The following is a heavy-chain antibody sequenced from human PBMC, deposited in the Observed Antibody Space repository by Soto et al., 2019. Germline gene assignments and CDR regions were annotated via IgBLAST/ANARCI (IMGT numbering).Heavy chain of an antibody. CDR1: GGSISSGGYY. Sequence: QVQLQESGPGLVKPSQTLSLTCTVSGGSISSGGYYWSWIRQHPGKGLEWIGYIYYSGSTYYNPSVKSRVTIAVXPAXXQXPLKLSSVTAADTAVYYCARDQAYYDILTGYGGMDVWGQGTTVTVSS. J-gene: IGHJ6*02. CDR3: ARDQAYYDILTGYGGMDV. D-gene: IGHD3-9*01. V-gene: IGHV4-31*03. CDR2: IYYSGST.